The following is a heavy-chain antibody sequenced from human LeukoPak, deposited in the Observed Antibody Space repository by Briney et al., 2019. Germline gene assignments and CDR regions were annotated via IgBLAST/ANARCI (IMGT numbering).Heavy chain of an antibody. CDR2: IIPILGIA. Sequence: SVKVSCKASGGTFSSYTISWVRQAPGQGLEWMGRIIPILGIANYAQKFQGRVTITADESTSTAYMELSSLRSEDTAVYYCATASAAAVQSRYFDYWGQGTLVTVSS. V-gene: IGHV1-69*02. CDR3: ATASAAAVQSRYFDY. D-gene: IGHD6-13*01. J-gene: IGHJ4*02. CDR1: GGTFSSYT.